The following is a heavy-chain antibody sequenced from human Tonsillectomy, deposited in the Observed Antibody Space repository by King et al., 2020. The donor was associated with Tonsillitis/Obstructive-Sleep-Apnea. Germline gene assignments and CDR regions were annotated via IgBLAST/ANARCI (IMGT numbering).Heavy chain of an antibody. CDR2: IYYSGST. CDR1: GGSISSYY. CDR3: ARVDDYGDYVASNWFDP. D-gene: IGHD4-17*01. Sequence: QLQESGPGLVKPSETLSLTCTVSGGSISSYYWSWIRQPPGKGLEWIGYIYYSGSTNYNPSLKSRVTISVDTSKNQFSLKLSSVTAADTAVYYCARVDDYGDYVASNWFDPWAREPWSPSPQ. J-gene: IGHJ5*02. V-gene: IGHV4-59*01.